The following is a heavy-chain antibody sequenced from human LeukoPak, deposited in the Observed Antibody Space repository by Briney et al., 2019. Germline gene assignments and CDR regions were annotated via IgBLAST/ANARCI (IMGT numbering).Heavy chain of an antibody. D-gene: IGHD6-13*01. CDR2: IYYSGTT. V-gene: IGHV4-59*11. J-gene: IGHJ4*02. CDR1: GGSISSHY. CDR3: ARGVYIAAAQYGY. Sequence: SETLSLTCTVSGGSISSHYWNWIRQPPGKGLEWIGYIYYSGTTNYNPSLKSRVTISVDASKNQFSLKLSSVTAADTAVYYCARGVYIAAAQYGYWGQGTLVTVSS.